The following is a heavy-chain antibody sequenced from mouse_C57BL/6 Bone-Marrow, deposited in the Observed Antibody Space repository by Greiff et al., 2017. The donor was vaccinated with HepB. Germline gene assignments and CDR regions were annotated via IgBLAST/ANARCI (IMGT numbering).Heavy chain of an antibody. CDR3: ARRYYYGSPHYYAMDY. D-gene: IGHD1-1*01. CDR2: IDPSDSYT. J-gene: IGHJ4*01. CDR1: GYTFTSYW. V-gene: IGHV1-69*01. Sequence: QVQLQHPGAELVMPGASVKLSCKASGYTFTSYWMHWVKQRPGQGLEWIGEIDPSDSYTNYNQKFKGKSTLTVDKSSSTAYMQLSSLTSEDSAVYYCARRYYYGSPHYYAMDYWGQGTSVTVSS.